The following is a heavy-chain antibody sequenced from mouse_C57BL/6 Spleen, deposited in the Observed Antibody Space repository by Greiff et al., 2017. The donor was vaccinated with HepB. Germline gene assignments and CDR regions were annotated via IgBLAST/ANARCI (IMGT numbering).Heavy chain of an antibody. J-gene: IGHJ1*03. CDR1: GYTFTDYY. Sequence: VQLQQSGPVLVKPGASVKMSCKASGYTFTDYYMNWVKQSHGKSLEWIGVINPYNGGTSYNQKFKGKATLTVDKSSSTAYMELNSLTSEDSAVYYCARVLYYGSSYGYFDVWGTGTTVTVSS. CDR2: INPYNGGT. D-gene: IGHD1-1*01. CDR3: ARVLYYGSSYGYFDV. V-gene: IGHV1-19*01.